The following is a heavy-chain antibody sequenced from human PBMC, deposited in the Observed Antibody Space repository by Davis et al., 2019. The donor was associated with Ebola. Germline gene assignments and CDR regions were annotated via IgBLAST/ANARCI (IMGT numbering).Heavy chain of an antibody. CDR2: IYYSGST. CDR3: ARQGLRFLEWLYHNDAFDI. CDR1: GGSFSGYY. J-gene: IGHJ3*02. V-gene: IGHV4-39*01. D-gene: IGHD3-3*01. Sequence: SETLSLTCAVYGGSFSGYYWGWIRQPPGKGLEWIGSIYYSGSTYYNPSLKSRVTISVDTSKNQFSLKLSSVTAADTAVYYCARQGLRFLEWLYHNDAFDIWGQGTMVTVSS.